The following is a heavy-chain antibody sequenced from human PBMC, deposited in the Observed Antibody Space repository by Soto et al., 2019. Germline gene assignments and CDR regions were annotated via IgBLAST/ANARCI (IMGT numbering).Heavy chain of an antibody. V-gene: IGHV3-11*01. CDR2: ISSSGSSI. D-gene: IGHD1-26*01. CDR3: ARDRRVGASTCAFDI. CDR1: GCTFSNYD. J-gene: IGHJ3*02. Sequence: PWVSLRLSFASSGCTFSNYDLNWIGQAPGNGLEWIQYISSSGSSIYYADSGKGRFTISRDNAKNSLYRQMNSLRAEDTAVYYCARDRRVGASTCAFDIWGKGTMVTVSS.